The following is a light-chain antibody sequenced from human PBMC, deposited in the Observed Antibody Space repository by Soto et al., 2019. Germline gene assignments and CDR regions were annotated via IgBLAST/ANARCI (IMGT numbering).Light chain of an antibody. CDR2: AAS. CDR1: QGISNY. V-gene: IGKV1-9*01. Sequence: IQLTQSPSSLSSSVGDRVTITCRASQGISNYFAWYQQQPGKAPTHLIYAASTLQTRVPSRFSGSGSGTDFTLTISSLEPEDFATYYCQQLNTFPRTFGPGTKVDIK. CDR3: QQLNTFPRT. J-gene: IGKJ3*01.